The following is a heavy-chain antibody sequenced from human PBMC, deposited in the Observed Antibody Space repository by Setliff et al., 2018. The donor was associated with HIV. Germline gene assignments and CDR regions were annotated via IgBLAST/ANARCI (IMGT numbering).Heavy chain of an antibody. D-gene: IGHD2-2*01. CDR1: GGSISNSRYY. Sequence: PSETLSLTCVVSGGSISNSRYYWSWIRQPPGKGLEWIDYIYYSGSTYYNPSLKSRVTISVDTSKNQFSLRLNSVTAADAAVYYCARVRLRVPPSIFDYWGQGALVTVSS. V-gene: IGHV4-31*11. J-gene: IGHJ4*02. CDR2: IYYSGST. CDR3: ARVRLRVPPSIFDY.